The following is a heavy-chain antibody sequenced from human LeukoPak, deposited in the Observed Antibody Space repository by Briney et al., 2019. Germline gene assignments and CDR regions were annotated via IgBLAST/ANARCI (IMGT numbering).Heavy chain of an antibody. J-gene: IGHJ4*02. CDR1: GFTFSSNG. Sequence: PGGSLRLSCVASGFTFSSNGMHWGRQSPGKGLEWVAFIRYDGSAKYYADSVKGRFTISRDNSKNTLFLQMNNLTAEDTAVYYCAKDPRYKNNWHNYFDYWGQGTLVTVSS. CDR2: IRYDGSAK. CDR3: AKDPRYKNNWHNYFDY. D-gene: IGHD1/OR15-1a*01. V-gene: IGHV3-30*02.